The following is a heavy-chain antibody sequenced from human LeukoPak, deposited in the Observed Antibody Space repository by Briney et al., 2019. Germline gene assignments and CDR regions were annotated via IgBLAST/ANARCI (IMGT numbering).Heavy chain of an antibody. CDR3: AKGLGGDYGGRGMDV. D-gene: IGHD4-17*01. CDR1: GFTFSSYG. J-gene: IGHJ6*02. CDR2: IPYDGSNK. V-gene: IGHV3-30*18. Sequence: HPGGTLRLPCAVSGFTFSSYGMHWVRQPPGKGLEWVAVIPYDGSNKYYADFVKGRFTISRDNSKNTLYVQMNRRSAEDAAVYCCAKGLGGDYGGRGMDVWGQGTTVTVSS.